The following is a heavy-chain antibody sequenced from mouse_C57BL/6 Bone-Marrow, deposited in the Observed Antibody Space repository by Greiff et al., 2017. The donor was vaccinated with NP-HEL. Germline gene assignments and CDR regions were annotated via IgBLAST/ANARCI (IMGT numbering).Heavy chain of an antibody. CDR2: ISYDGSN. CDR3: ARAGYDGLFAY. D-gene: IGHD2-14*01. V-gene: IGHV3-6*01. Sequence: EVKLMESGPGLVKPSQSLSLTCSVTGYSITSGYYWNWIRQFPGNKLEWMGYISYDGSNNYNPSLKNRISITRDTSKNQFFLKLNSVTTEDTATYDCARAGYDGLFAYWGQGTLVTVSA. CDR1: GYSITSGYY. J-gene: IGHJ3*01.